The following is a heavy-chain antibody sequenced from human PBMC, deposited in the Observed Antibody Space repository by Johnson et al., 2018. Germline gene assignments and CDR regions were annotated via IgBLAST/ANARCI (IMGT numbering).Heavy chain of an antibody. CDR2: IRSRAFGGTT. D-gene: IGHD1-14*01. CDR1: DFPFSDYD. V-gene: IGHV3-49*05. J-gene: IGHJ4*02. Sequence: EVQLVESGGGLVKPGRSLRLSCTGSDFPFSDYDLIWLRQAPGKGLEWVGSIRSRAFGGTTEYGASVRGRFTISRDDSKSTASQQMNSPETEDTAVYYCTRGAQGTYEPGRAFDYWGQGTLVTVSS. CDR3: TRGAQGTYEPGRAFDY.